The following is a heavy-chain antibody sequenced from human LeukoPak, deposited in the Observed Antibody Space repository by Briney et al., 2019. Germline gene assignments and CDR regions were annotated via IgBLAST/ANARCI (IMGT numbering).Heavy chain of an antibody. Sequence: ASVKVSCKASGYTFTSYDINWVRQATGQGLEWMGWMNPNSGGTNCAQKFQGRVTMTRDTSISTAYMELSRLRSDDTAVYYCARGRRHYDSSDYYYEGDGFDIWGQGTMVTVSS. J-gene: IGHJ3*02. CDR2: MNPNSGGT. V-gene: IGHV1-2*02. D-gene: IGHD3-22*01. CDR3: ARGRRHYDSSDYYYEGDGFDI. CDR1: GYTFTSYD.